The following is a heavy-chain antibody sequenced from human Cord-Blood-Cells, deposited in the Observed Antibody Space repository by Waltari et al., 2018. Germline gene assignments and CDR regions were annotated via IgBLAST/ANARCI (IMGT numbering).Heavy chain of an antibody. CDR3: ACRSYYYDSSGYYYYFDY. CDR1: GGSISSSNW. Sequence: QVQLQESGPGLVKPSGTLSLTCAVAGGSISSSNWWSWVRQPPGKGLEWIGEIYHRGSTKYNPSLTSRVTISVDKSKNQFSLKLSSVTAADTAVYYCACRSYYYDSSGYYYYFDYWGQGTLVTVSS. J-gene: IGHJ4*02. V-gene: IGHV4-4*02. D-gene: IGHD3-22*01. CDR2: IYHRGST.